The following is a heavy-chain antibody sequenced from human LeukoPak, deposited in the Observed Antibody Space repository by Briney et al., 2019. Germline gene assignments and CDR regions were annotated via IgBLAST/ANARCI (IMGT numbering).Heavy chain of an antibody. D-gene: IGHD1-26*01. V-gene: IGHV4-30-4*08. CDR2: IYYSGST. Sequence: SQTLSLTCTVSGGSISSGDYYWSWIRQPPGKGLEWIGYIYYSGSTYYNPSLKSRVTISVDTSKNQSSLKLSSVTATDTAVYYCARSSGSYYWFDPWGQGTLVTVSS. CDR3: ARSSGSYYWFDP. CDR1: GGSISSGDYY. J-gene: IGHJ5*02.